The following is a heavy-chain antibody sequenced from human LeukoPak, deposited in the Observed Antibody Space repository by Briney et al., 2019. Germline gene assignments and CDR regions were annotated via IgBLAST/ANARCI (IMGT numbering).Heavy chain of an antibody. CDR2: IIPIFGTA. CDR3: ARSIFSYYDFWSGYYGGY. V-gene: IGHV1-69*13. D-gene: IGHD3-3*01. CDR1: GGTFSSYT. J-gene: IGHJ4*02. Sequence: GASVKVSCKASGGTFSSYTISWVRQAPGQGLEWMGGIIPIFGTANYAQEFQGRVTITADESTSTAYMELSSLRSEDTAVYYCARSIFSYYDFWSGYYGGYWGQGTLVTVSS.